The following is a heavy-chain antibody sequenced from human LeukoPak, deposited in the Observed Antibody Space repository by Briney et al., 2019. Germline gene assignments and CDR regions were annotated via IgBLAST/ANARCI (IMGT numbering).Heavy chain of an antibody. J-gene: IGHJ6*03. V-gene: IGHV4-34*01. CDR2: TLHSGDP. CDR1: DGSFIGYY. Sequence: PSETLSLTCAVYDGSFIGYYWTWVRQTPGKGLEWIGDTLHSGDPNYHPSLESRATISVNTSKHQFTLNLTSVTAADTAVYFCARGPIVAVPAVYYYYMDVWGSGTTVTVSS. CDR3: ARGPIVAVPAVYYYYMDV. D-gene: IGHD2-2*01.